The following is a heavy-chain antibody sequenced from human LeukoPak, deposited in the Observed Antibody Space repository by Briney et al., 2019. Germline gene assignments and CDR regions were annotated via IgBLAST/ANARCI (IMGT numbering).Heavy chain of an antibody. J-gene: IGHJ4*02. V-gene: IGHV1-2*02. CDR1: GYTFTGYY. D-gene: IGHD4-23*01. Sequence: ASVKVSCKASGYTFTGYYMHWVRQAPGQGLEWMGWINPNSGGTNYAQKFQGRVTMTRDTSISTAYMELSRLRSDDTAVYYCARGERMTTVVTYIDYFDYWGQGTLVTASS. CDR3: ARGERMTTVVTYIDYFDY. CDR2: INPNSGGT.